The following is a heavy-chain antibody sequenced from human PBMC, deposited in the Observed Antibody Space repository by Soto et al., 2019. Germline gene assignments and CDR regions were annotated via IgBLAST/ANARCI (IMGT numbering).Heavy chain of an antibody. CDR3: AREVWYYYDSSGYYGLFDY. V-gene: IGHV4-59*01. CDR2: IYYSGST. J-gene: IGHJ4*02. D-gene: IGHD3-22*01. CDR1: GGSISSYY. Sequence: SETLSLTCTVSGGSISSYYWSWIRQPPGKGLEWIGYIYYSGSTNYNPSLKSRVTISVDTSKNQFSLKLSSVTAADTAVYYCAREVWYYYDSSGYYGLFDYWGQGTLVTVS.